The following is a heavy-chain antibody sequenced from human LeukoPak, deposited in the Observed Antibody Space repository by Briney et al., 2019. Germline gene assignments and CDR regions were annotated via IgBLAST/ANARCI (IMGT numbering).Heavy chain of an antibody. J-gene: IGHJ4*02. CDR3: ARVRVQSWYYYDSSGHRPFDY. D-gene: IGHD3-22*01. CDR1: GYTFTSYA. V-gene: IGHV1-3*01. Sequence: ASVEVSCKASGYTFTSYAMHWVRQAPGQRLEWMGWINAGNGNTKYSQKFQGRVTITRDTSASTAYMELSSLRSEDTAVYYCARVRVQSWYYYDSSGHRPFDYWGQGTLVTVSS. CDR2: INAGNGNT.